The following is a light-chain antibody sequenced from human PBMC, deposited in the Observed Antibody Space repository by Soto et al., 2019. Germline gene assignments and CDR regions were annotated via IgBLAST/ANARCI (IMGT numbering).Light chain of an antibody. CDR1: SSDVGASDY. CDR2: AVT. CDR3: CSYAGNTKLV. J-gene: IGLJ3*02. V-gene: IGLV2-8*01. Sequence: QSALTQPRSASGSPGQTVTLSGTGTSSDVGASDYVSWYQQHPGKAPKLLIYAVTKRPAGVPDRFSGSKSGNRASLTVSGLQAEYEADYYCCSYAGNTKLVFGGGTKLTVL.